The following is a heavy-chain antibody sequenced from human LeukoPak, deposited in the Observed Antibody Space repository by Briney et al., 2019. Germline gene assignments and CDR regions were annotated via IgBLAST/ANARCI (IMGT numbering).Heavy chain of an antibody. CDR2: ISGSGGST. D-gene: IGHD3-22*01. V-gene: IGHV3-23*01. J-gene: IGHJ4*02. CDR3: ARGYYYDSSGYYSY. CDR1: GFTFDDYA. Sequence: PGRSLRLSCAASGFTFDDYAMHWVRQAPGKGLEWVSAISGSGGSTYYADSVKGRFTISRDNSKNTLYLQMNSLRAEDTAVYYCARGYYYDSSGYYSYWGQGTLVTVSS.